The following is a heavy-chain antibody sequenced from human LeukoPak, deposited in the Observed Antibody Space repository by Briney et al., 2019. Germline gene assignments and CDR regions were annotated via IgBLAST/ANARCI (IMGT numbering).Heavy chain of an antibody. D-gene: IGHD3-16*01. Sequence: SETLSLTCAVYDGSLSGYWWSWIRQSPGKGLEWIGEISHSGSTNYNPSFKSRVTVSGDTSNKQVSLKMTSMTAADTAVYFCARGRDYIWGMSGYWGQGTQVIVSS. CDR1: DGSLSGYW. V-gene: IGHV4-34*01. CDR2: ISHSGST. CDR3: ARGRDYIWGMSGY. J-gene: IGHJ4*02.